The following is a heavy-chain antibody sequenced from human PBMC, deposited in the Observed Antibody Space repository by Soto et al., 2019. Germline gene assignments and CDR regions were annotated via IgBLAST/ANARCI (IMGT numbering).Heavy chain of an antibody. V-gene: IGHV4-34*01. Sequence: LDTLSLTCAVYGGSFSGYYWSWIRQPPGKGLEWIGEINHSGSTNYNPSLKSRVTISVDTSKNQFSLKLSSVTAADTAVYYCAGRYRSSSRGGWFDPWGQGTLVTVSS. CDR1: GGSFSGYY. CDR2: INHSGST. D-gene: IGHD6-6*01. J-gene: IGHJ5*02. CDR3: AGRYRSSSRGGWFDP.